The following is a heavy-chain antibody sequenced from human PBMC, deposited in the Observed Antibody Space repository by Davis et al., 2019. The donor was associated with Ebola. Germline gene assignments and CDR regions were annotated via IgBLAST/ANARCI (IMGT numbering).Heavy chain of an antibody. Sequence: PGGSLRLSCAASGFTFDDYAMHWVRQAPGKGLEWVSGISWNSGSIGYADSVKGRFTISRDNAKNSLYLQMNSLRAEDTALYYCAKGLSISYYYDTGMDVWGQGTTVTVSS. V-gene: IGHV3-9*01. J-gene: IGHJ6*02. CDR3: AKGLSISYYYDTGMDV. D-gene: IGHD3-22*01. CDR1: GFTFDDYA. CDR2: ISWNSGSI.